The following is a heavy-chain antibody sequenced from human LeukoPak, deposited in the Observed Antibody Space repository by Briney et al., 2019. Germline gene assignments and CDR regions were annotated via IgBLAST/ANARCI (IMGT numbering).Heavy chain of an antibody. D-gene: IGHD4-17*01. CDR2: ISAYNGNT. J-gene: IGHJ4*02. CDR1: GYTFTSYG. Sequence: GASVKVSCKASGYTFTSYGISWVRQAPGQGLEWMGWISAYNGNTNYAQKLQGRVTMTTDTSTSTAYMELRSLRSDDTAVYYCARDHGDYFPYYFDYWGQGTLVTVSS. V-gene: IGHV1-18*01. CDR3: ARDHGDYFPYYFDY.